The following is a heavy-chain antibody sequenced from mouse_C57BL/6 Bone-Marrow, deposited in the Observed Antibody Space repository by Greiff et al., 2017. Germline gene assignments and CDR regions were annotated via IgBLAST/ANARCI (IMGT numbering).Heavy chain of an antibody. CDR3: ARKTVVDTGYFDV. V-gene: IGHV1-80*01. CDR2: IYPGDGDT. D-gene: IGHD1-1*01. J-gene: IGHJ1*03. CDR1: GYAFSSYW. Sequence: QVQLQQSGAELVKPGASVKISCKASGYAFSSYWMNWVKQRPGKGLEWIGQIYPGDGDTNYNGKFKGKATLTADKSSSTAYMQLSSLTSEDSAVYFCARKTVVDTGYFDVWGTGTTVTVSS.